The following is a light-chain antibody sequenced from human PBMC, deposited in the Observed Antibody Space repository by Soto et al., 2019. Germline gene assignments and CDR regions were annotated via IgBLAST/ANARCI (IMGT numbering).Light chain of an antibody. Sequence: SYELTQPPSVSVAPGKTARITCGGNNIGNKSVHWYQQKPGQAPVLVIYYDSDRPSGIPERFSGSNSGNTATLTISRVEAGDEADYYCHVWDSSSDHQGVFGTGTKLTVL. J-gene: IGLJ1*01. CDR3: HVWDSSSDHQGV. CDR1: NIGNKS. CDR2: YDS. V-gene: IGLV3-21*04.